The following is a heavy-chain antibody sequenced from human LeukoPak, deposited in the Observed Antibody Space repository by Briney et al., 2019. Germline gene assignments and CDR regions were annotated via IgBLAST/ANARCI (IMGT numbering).Heavy chain of an antibody. CDR1: GGSFSGYY. V-gene: IGHV4-34*01. CDR3: ARGRDPY. D-gene: IGHD5-24*01. Sequence: TETLSLTCAVYGGSFSGYYWTWIRQPPGRGLEWIGEINHSGSTNYNPSLKSRVTISVDTSKSQFSLKLNSVTAADTAMYYCARGRDPYWGQGTLVTVSS. CDR2: INHSGST. J-gene: IGHJ4*02.